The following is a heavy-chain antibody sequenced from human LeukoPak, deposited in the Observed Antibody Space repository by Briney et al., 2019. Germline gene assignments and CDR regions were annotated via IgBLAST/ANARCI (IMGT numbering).Heavy chain of an antibody. CDR3: ARGGYYGSGDY. CDR1: GFTFSSYS. Sequence: GGSLRLSCAASGFTFSSYSMNWVRQAPGKGLEWVSYISSSSSTIYYADSAKGRFTISRDNAKNSLYLQMNSLRAEDTALYHCARGGYYGSGDYWGQGTLVTVSS. D-gene: IGHD3-10*01. CDR2: ISSSSSTI. V-gene: IGHV3-48*04. J-gene: IGHJ4*02.